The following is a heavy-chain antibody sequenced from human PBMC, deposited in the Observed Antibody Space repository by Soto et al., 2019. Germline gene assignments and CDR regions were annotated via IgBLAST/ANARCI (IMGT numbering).Heavy chain of an antibody. CDR2: INPHGGST. CDR3: ARSSGGNFGIIIEGSNWFDP. Sequence: ASVKVSCKAPGDTFTSYYRNWVRQAPGHGLEWMGVINPHGGSTKYAQKFQGRVTMTRDTSRSTVYMELRSMRSDDTAIYYCARSSGGNFGIIIEGSNWFDPWGQGTLVTVSS. D-gene: IGHD3-3*01. J-gene: IGHJ5*02. CDR1: GDTFTSYY. V-gene: IGHV1-46*01.